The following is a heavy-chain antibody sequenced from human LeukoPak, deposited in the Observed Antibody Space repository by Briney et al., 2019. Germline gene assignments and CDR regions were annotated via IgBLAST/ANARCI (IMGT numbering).Heavy chain of an antibody. V-gene: IGHV3-53*01. CDR1: GFTPSSIY. D-gene: IGHD4-17*01. Sequence: GGSLRLSCAASGFTPSSIYMNWVRQAPGKGLEWGSVIYSGGSTNYADSVKGRFTISRDNSKNTLYLQMNSLRAEDTAVYYCAKGSVWRTTVTMVDYWGQGTLVTVSS. CDR3: AKGSVWRTTVTMVDY. J-gene: IGHJ4*02. CDR2: IYSGGST.